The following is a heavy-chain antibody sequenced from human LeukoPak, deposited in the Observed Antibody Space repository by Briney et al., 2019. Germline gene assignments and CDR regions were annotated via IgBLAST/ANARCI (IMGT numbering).Heavy chain of an antibody. CDR1: GFTFTNAW. CDR3: STLTSRGLSDS. V-gene: IGHV3-15*07. J-gene: IGHJ4*02. D-gene: IGHD1-20*01. Sequence: GGSLRLSCAASGFTFTNAWMNWVRQAPGKGLKWFGRIKSKADGETIDYAAPVKGRFTFSRDDSKNMLYLQMNSLKSEDTAVYYCSTLTSRGLSDSWGQGTLVTVSS. CDR2: IKSKADGETI.